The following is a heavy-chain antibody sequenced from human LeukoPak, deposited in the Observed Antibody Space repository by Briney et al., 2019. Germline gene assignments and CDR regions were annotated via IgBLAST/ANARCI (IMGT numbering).Heavy chain of an antibody. D-gene: IGHD3-10*01. J-gene: IGHJ5*02. V-gene: IGHV4-4*07. CDR1: GGSISSYY. CDR2: IYTSGST. CDR3: ARDGPTYYYGSGSPRWFDP. Sequence: PSETLSLTCTVSGGSISSYYWSWIRQPAAKGLEWIGRIYTSGSTNYNPSLKSRVTMSVDTSKNQFSLKLSSVTAADTAVYYCARDGPTYYYGSGSPRWFDPWGQGTLVTVSS.